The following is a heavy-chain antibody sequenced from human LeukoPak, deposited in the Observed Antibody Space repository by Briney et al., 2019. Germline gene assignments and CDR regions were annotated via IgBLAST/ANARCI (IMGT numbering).Heavy chain of an antibody. J-gene: IGHJ3*02. CDR1: GYTFTSYY. Sequence: ASVKVSCKASGYTFTSYYIHWVRQAPGQGLEWMGIINPSGDITSYAQKFQGRVTITADKSTSTAYMELSSLGSEDTAVYYCAGDRRMYYYDSSGYYYDAFGMWGQGTMVTVSS. V-gene: IGHV1-46*01. CDR2: INPSGDIT. D-gene: IGHD3-22*01. CDR3: AGDRRMYYYDSSGYYYDAFGM.